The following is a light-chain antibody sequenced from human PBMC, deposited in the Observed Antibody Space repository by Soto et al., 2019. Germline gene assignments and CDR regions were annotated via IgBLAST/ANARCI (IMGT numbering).Light chain of an antibody. J-gene: IGKJ5*01. CDR3: QQLFDSPIT. Sequence: DIQMTQSPSSLSASVGDRVTITCQASQDIRNNLNWYQQKPGKAPKLLIYDVSNLETGVPSRFSATVSGTEFSLTITSLQPEDFATYYCQQLFDSPITFGQGTRLEIK. V-gene: IGKV1-33*01. CDR2: DVS. CDR1: QDIRNN.